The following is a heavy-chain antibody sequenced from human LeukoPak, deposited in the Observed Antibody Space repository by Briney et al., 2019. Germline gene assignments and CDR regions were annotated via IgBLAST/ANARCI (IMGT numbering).Heavy chain of an antibody. CDR2: MNPNSGNT. Sequence: ASVKVSCKASGYTFTSYDINWVRQATGQGLEWMGWMNPNSGNTGYAQKFQGRVTMTRNTSISTAYMELSGLRSEDTAVYYCARTAQGPRAIFGVVIRYNNWFDPWGQGTLVTVSS. D-gene: IGHD3-3*01. V-gene: IGHV1-8*01. J-gene: IGHJ5*02. CDR3: ARTAQGPRAIFGVVIRYNNWFDP. CDR1: GYTFTSYD.